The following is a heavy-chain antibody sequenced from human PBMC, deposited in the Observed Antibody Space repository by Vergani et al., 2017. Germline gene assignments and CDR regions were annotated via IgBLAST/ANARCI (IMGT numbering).Heavy chain of an antibody. Sequence: QVPLVQSGAEVKKPGASVKVSCKASGSTFTSYYMHWVRPAPGQGLAWMGIIKPSGGSTSYARKFQGRVTMTMDTSTSTVYMELSSLRSEYTAVYYCARGKIVVVVANDAFDIWGQGTMVTVSS. V-gene: IGHV1-46*01. CDR3: ARGKIVVVVANDAFDI. CDR2: IKPSGGST. J-gene: IGHJ3*02. CDR1: GSTFTSYY. D-gene: IGHD2-15*01.